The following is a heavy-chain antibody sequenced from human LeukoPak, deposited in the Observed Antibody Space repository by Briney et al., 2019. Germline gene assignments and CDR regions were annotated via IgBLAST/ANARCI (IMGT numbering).Heavy chain of an antibody. D-gene: IGHD4-17*01. CDR2: IYYSGST. Sequence: SETLSLTCTVSGASVSNYDWSWIRQPPGKGLEWIGYIYYSGSTYYNPSLKSRVTISVDTSKNQFSLKLSSVTAADTAVYYCAREAVTRTEFFDYWGQGTLVTVSS. CDR1: GASVSNYD. J-gene: IGHJ4*02. CDR3: AREAVTRTEFFDY. V-gene: IGHV4-30-4*01.